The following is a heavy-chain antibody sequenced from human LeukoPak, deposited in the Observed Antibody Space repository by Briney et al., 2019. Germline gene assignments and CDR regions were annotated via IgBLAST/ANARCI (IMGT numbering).Heavy chain of an antibody. CDR2: ISAYNGNT. CDR1: GYTFTSYG. CDR3: ARDGPVFSEPPLDY. V-gene: IGHV1-18*04. J-gene: IGHJ4*02. D-gene: IGHD3-3*01. Sequence: ASVKVSCKASGYTFTSYGISWVRQAPGQGLEWMGWISAYNGNTIYAQKLQGRVTMTTDTSTSTAYMELRSLRSDDTAVYYCARDGPVFSEPPLDYWGQGTLVTVSS.